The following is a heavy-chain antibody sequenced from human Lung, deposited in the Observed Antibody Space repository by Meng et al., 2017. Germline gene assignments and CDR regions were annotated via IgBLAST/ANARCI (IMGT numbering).Heavy chain of an antibody. CDR1: GRSLRDYY. D-gene: IGHD4-11*01. V-gene: IGHV4-34*01. Sequence: QDLIRQAGEGRLKPTETLSLTCLAPGRSLRDYYWTWIRQPAGERLEWVGEINHRRSTNYNPSHESRATISVDTSQNNLSLKLSSVTAADSAVYYCARGPTTMAHDFDYWGQGTLVTVSS. J-gene: IGHJ4*02. CDR2: INHRRST. CDR3: ARGPTTMAHDFDY.